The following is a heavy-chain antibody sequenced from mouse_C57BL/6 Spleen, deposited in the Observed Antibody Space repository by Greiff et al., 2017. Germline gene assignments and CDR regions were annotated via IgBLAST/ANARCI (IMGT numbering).Heavy chain of an antibody. Sequence: VQLQQPGAELVKPGASVKLSCKASGYTFTSYWMHWVKQRPGQGLEWIGMIHPNSGSTNYNEKFKSKATLTVDKSSSTAYMQLSSLTSEDSAVYYCARREYDYGNYYAMDYWGQGTSVTVSS. CDR1: GYTFTSYW. J-gene: IGHJ4*01. CDR2: IHPNSGST. V-gene: IGHV1-64*01. D-gene: IGHD2-4*01. CDR3: ARREYDYGNYYAMDY.